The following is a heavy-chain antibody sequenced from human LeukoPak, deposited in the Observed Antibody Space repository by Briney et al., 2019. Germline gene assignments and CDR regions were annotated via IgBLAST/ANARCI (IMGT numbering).Heavy chain of an antibody. CDR3: AKEITGGSYNPDY. J-gene: IGHJ4*02. D-gene: IGHD2-8*02. CDR1: GFSFSTND. CDR2: IRSDGINK. Sequence: PGGSLRLSCAASGFSFSTNDIHWVRQAPGKGLEWVAFIRSDGINKYYADSVKGRFTISRDNSKNTLYLQMNSLRVEDTAVYFCAKEITGGSYNPDYWGQGTLVTVSS. V-gene: IGHV3-30*02.